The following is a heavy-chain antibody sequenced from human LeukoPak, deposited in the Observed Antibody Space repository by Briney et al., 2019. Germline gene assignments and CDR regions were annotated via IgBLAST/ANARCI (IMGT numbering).Heavy chain of an antibody. CDR1: GGSFSGYY. Sequence: SETLSLTCAVYGGSFSGYYWSWIRQPPGKGLEWIGEINHSGSTNYNPSLKSRVTISVDTSKNQFSLKLSSVTAADTAVYYCAMSHFGVATYWGQGTLVTVSS. D-gene: IGHD3-3*01. CDR3: AMSHFGVATY. CDR2: INHSGST. V-gene: IGHV4-34*01. J-gene: IGHJ4*02.